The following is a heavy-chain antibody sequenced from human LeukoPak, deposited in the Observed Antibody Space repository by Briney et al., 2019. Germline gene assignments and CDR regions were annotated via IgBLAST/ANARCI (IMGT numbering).Heavy chain of an antibody. CDR1: GFTFSDYY. CDR3: AKDWELGHRRIVVVVAAPTLFDY. J-gene: IGHJ4*02. Sequence: GGSLRLSCAASGFTFSDYYMTWIRQAPGKGLEWLAYISSSGFTIDYADSVKGRFTISRDNAKKSLDLQMNSLRAEDTAVYYCAKDWELGHRRIVVVVAAPTLFDYWGQATLVTVSS. V-gene: IGHV3-11*04. D-gene: IGHD2-15*01. CDR2: ISSSGFTI.